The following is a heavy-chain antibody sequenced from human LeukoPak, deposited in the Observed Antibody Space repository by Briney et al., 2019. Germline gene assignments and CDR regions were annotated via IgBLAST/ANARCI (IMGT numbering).Heavy chain of an antibody. Sequence: GGSLRLSCAASGFTFSSYAMSWVRQAPGKGLEWVSAISGSGATTHYADSVKGRFTVSRDNSKSTLYLQMNSLRAEDTAVYYCAKGTYSSGWYYDFDYWGQGTLVTVSS. CDR1: GFTFSSYA. D-gene: IGHD6-19*01. V-gene: IGHV3-23*01. CDR3: AKGTYSSGWYYDFDY. J-gene: IGHJ4*02. CDR2: ISGSGATT.